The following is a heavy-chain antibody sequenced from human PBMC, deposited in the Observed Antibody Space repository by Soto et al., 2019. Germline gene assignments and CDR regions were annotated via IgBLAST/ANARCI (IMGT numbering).Heavy chain of an antibody. V-gene: IGHV3-30*18. D-gene: IGHD5-12*01. CDR3: AKSPPDSGYDYVLYY. Sequence: QVQLVESGGGVVQPGRSLRLSCAASGFTFSSYGMHWVRQAPGKGLEWVAVISYDGSNKYYADSVKGRFTISRDNSKNTLYLQMNSLRAEDTAVYYCAKSPPDSGYDYVLYYLGQGTLVTVSS. CDR1: GFTFSSYG. CDR2: ISYDGSNK. J-gene: IGHJ4*02.